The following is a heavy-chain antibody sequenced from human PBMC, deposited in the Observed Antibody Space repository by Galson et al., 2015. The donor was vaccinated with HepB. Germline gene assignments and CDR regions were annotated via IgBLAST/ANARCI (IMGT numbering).Heavy chain of an antibody. V-gene: IGHV3-33*06. J-gene: IGHJ3*02. CDR3: AKENYYCDSSGYYYDLRGAFDI. D-gene: IGHD3-22*01. CDR1: GFTFSSYG. Sequence: SLRLSCAASGFTFSSYGMHWVRQAPGKGLEWVAVIWYDGSNKYYADSVKGRFTISRDNSKNTLYLQMNSLRAEDTAVYYCAKENYYCDSSGYYYDLRGAFDIWGQGTMVTVSS. CDR2: IWYDGSNK.